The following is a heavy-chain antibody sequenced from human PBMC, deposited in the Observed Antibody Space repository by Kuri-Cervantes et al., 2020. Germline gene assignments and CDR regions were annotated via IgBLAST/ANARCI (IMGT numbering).Heavy chain of an antibody. CDR3: AKHGATTMHYYYYGMDV. J-gene: IGHJ6*02. CDR1: GFTFSSYA. CDR2: ISYDGTET. V-gene: IGHV3-30*14. Sequence: GESLKISCAASGFTFSSYAMHWVRQAPGKGLEWVAVISYDGTETYYADSVQGRFTISRDDSQSTVALQMKNLSVEDTALYYCAKHGATTMHYYYYGMDVWGQGTTVTVSS. D-gene: IGHD4-17*01.